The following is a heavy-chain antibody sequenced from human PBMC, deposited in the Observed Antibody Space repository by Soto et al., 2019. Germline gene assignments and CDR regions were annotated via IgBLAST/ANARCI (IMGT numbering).Heavy chain of an antibody. CDR1: GDSVSINSAA. D-gene: IGHD3-22*01. J-gene: IGHJ3*02. Sequence: PSQTLSLTCAISGDSVSINSAAWNWIRQSPSRGLEWLGRTYYRSKWYNDYAVSVKSRITINPDTSKNQFSLQLNSVTPEDTAVYYCARVNVYYDSSGYSDAFDIWGQGTMVTVSS. CDR2: TYYRSKWYN. V-gene: IGHV6-1*01. CDR3: ARVNVYYDSSGYSDAFDI.